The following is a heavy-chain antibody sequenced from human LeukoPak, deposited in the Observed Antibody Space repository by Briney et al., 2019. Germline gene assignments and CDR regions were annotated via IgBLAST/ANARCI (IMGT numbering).Heavy chain of an antibody. V-gene: IGHV3-23*01. CDR3: ARGWYNSGYYCDY. D-gene: IGHD6-19*01. CDR1: GFTFSVYA. J-gene: IGHJ4*02. Sequence: PGGSLRLSCAASGFTFSVYAMNWVRQAPGKGLEWVSVISGSGATTYYADSVKGRFTISRDNAKNSLYLQMNSLRAEDTAVYYCARGWYNSGYYCDYWGQGTLVTVSS. CDR2: ISGSGATT.